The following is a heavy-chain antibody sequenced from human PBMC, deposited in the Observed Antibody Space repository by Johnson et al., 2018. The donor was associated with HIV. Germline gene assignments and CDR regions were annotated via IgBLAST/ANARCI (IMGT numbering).Heavy chain of an antibody. CDR2: INWNGGST. CDR1: GFTFDDYG. J-gene: IGHJ3*02. D-gene: IGHD3-22*01. CDR3: ARGRLISMIVSAGAFDI. V-gene: IGHV3-20*04. Sequence: VQLVESGGGAVRPGGSLRLSCVVSGFTFDDYGMSWVRQAPGKGLDWVSAINWNGGSTTYADSVKGRFIISRDNAKNSLYLQMNSLRDEDTAFYYCARGRLISMIVSAGAFDIWGQGTMVTVSS.